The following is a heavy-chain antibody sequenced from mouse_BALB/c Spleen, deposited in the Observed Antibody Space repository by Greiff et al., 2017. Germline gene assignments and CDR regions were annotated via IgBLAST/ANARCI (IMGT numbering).Heavy chain of an antibody. CDR1: GFNIKDYY. J-gene: IGHJ3*01. CDR3: NAVYYDFASY. V-gene: IGHV14-4*02. CDR2: IDPENGDT. D-gene: IGHD2-4*01. Sequence: EVQLQQSGAELVRPGASVKLSCTASGFNIKDYYMHWVKQRPEQGLEWIGWIDPENGDTEYAPKFQGKATMTADTSSNTAYLQLSSLTSEDTAVYYCNAVYYDFASYWGQGTLVTVSA.